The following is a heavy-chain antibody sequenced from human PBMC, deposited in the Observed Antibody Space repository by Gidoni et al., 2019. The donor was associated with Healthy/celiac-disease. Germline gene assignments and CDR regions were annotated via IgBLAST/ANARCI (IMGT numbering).Heavy chain of an antibody. CDR2: ISYDGSNK. CDR3: AKEPAEPYYYYYGMDV. CDR1: GFTFSSYG. D-gene: IGHD1-26*01. V-gene: IGHV3-30*18. Sequence: QVQLVESGGGVVQPGRSLRLSCAASGFTFSSYGMHWVRQAPGKGLEWVAVISYDGSNKYYADSVKGRFTISRDNSKNTLYLQMNSLRAEDTAVYYCAKEPAEPYYYYYGMDVWGQGTTVTVSS. J-gene: IGHJ6*02.